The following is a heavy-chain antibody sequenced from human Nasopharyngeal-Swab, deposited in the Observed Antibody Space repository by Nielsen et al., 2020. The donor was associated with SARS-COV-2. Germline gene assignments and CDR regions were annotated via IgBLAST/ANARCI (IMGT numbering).Heavy chain of an antibody. CDR2: ISAYNGNT. D-gene: IGHD2-2*01. Sequence: ASVKVSCKASGYTFTSYGISWVRQAPGQGLEWMGWISAYNGNTNYAQKLQGRVTMTTDTSTSTACMELRSLRSDDTAVYYCARQQVPAAMYYWGQGTLVTVSS. V-gene: IGHV1-18*01. CDR3: ARQQVPAAMYY. CDR1: GYTFTSYG. J-gene: IGHJ4*02.